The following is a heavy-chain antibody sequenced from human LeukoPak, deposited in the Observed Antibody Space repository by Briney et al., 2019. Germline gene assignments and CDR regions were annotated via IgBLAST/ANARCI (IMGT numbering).Heavy chain of an antibody. Sequence: GGTLSLSRAPSRLTLSRHWMHWVRGAPGPGLVGVSRIKGDQSTTHYADSVKGRFTISRDNAKNTLYPQMNSLRAEDTAVYYCAREYNYDLDVWGKGTTVTVSS. J-gene: IGHJ6*04. CDR1: RLTLSRHW. CDR2: IKGDQSTT. V-gene: IGHV3-74*01. CDR3: AREYNYDLDV.